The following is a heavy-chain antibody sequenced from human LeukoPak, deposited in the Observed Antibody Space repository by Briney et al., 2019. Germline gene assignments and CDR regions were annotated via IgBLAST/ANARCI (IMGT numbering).Heavy chain of an antibody. J-gene: IGHJ6*03. CDR1: GYTFTSYG. CDR2: ISAYNGNT. Sequence: GASVKVSCKASGYTFTSYGISWVRQAPGQGLEWMGWISAYNGNTNYAQKLQGRVTITADKSTSTAYMELSSLRSEDTAVYYCARVVMDTWDFWTEPRPYYYYMDVWGKGTTVTVSS. CDR3: ARVVMDTWDFWTEPRPYYYYMDV. D-gene: IGHD3/OR15-3a*01. V-gene: IGHV1-18*01.